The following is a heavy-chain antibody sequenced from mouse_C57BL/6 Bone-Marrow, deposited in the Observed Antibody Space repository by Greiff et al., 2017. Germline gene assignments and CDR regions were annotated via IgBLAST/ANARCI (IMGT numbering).Heavy chain of an antibody. Sequence: VQLQQSGPELVKPGASVKISCKASGYTFTDYYMNWVKQSHGKSLEWIGDINPNNGGTSYNQKFKGKAPLTVDKSSSTAYMELRSLTSEDTAVYYCARSADYDGSSPYFDYWGQGTTLTVSS. CDR3: ARSADYDGSSPYFDY. J-gene: IGHJ2*01. CDR2: INPNNGGT. V-gene: IGHV1-26*01. CDR1: GYTFTDYY. D-gene: IGHD1-1*01.